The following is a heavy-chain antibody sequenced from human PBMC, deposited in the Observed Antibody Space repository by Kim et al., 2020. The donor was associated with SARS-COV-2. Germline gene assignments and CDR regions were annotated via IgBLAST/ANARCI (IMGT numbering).Heavy chain of an antibody. D-gene: IGHD3-10*01. CDR2: INHSGST. CDR3: SRGLGVSLWFGELLGRGDFDY. CDR1: GGSFSGYY. J-gene: IGHJ4*02. Sequence: SETLSLTCAVYGGSFSGYYWSWIRQPPGKGLEWIGEINHSGSTTYNPTLKSRGTISVDTSKNQFPLKLSSVTAADTAVYYCSRGLGVSLWFGELLGRGDFDYWGQGTLVSVSS. V-gene: IGHV4-34*01.